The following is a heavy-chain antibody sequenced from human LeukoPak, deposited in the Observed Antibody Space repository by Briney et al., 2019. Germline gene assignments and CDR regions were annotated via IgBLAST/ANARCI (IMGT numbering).Heavy chain of an antibody. V-gene: IGHV3-13*01. J-gene: IGHJ6*02. CDR2: IGTAGDT. Sequence: GGSLRLSCAASGFSVSSYDMHWVLQAPGKGLEWVSGIGTAGDTCFPGSVKGRFTISRENAKNSLFLQMNSLRAEDTAVYYCARDIHGMDVWGQGTTVTVSS. CDR3: ARDIHGMDV. CDR1: GFSVSSYD.